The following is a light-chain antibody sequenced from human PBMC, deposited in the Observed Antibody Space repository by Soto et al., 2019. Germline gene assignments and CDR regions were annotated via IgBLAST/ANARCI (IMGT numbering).Light chain of an antibody. V-gene: IGKV3-20*01. J-gene: IGKJ1*01. Sequence: EIVLTQSPGTLSLSPGDRATLSCRASQIISSAYLAWYKQRPGQAPRLLIYASSSRATGIPDRFSGSGSGTDFTLTISRLEPEDFAVYYCQQCGSSLPWTFGQGTKVEMK. CDR1: QIISSAY. CDR3: QQCGSSLPWT. CDR2: ASS.